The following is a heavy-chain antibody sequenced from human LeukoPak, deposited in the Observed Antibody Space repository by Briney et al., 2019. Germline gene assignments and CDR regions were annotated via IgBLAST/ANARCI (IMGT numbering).Heavy chain of an antibody. Sequence: SGTLSLTCAVSGGSISSSNWWSWVRQPPGKGLEWIGEIYHSGSTNYNPSLKSRVTISVDTSKNQFSLKLSSVTAADTAVYYCARTRYFDWLLLRDAFDIWGQGTMVTVSS. D-gene: IGHD3-9*01. CDR2: IYHSGST. CDR3: ARTRYFDWLLLRDAFDI. CDR1: GGSISSSNW. V-gene: IGHV4-4*02. J-gene: IGHJ3*02.